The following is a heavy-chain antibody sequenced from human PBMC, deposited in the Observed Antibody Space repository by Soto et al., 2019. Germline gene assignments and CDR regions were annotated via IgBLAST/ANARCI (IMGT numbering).Heavy chain of an antibody. J-gene: IGHJ4*02. CDR3: AKDNWGVSFEGAPTFDY. Sequence: GGSLRLSCAASGFTFSSYAMSWVRQTPGKGLEWVSAISGSGGSTYYADSVKGRFTISRDNSKNTLYLQMNSLRAEDTAVYYCAKDNWGVSFEGAPTFDYWGQVTLVTVSS. CDR2: ISGSGGST. D-gene: IGHD7-27*01. CDR1: GFTFSSYA. V-gene: IGHV3-23*01.